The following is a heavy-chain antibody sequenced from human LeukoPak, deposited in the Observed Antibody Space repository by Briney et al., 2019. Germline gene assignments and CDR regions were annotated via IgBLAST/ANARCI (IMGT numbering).Heavy chain of an antibody. D-gene: IGHD3-10*01. CDR1: GFTFSSYG. V-gene: IGHV3-33*01. CDR2: IWYDGSNK. CDR3: AREVTMVRGFDY. J-gene: IGHJ4*02. Sequence: PGGSLRLSCAASGFTFSSYGMHWVRQAPGKGLEWVAVIWYDGSNKYYADSVKGRLTISRDNSKNTLYLQMNSLRAEDTAVYYCAREVTMVRGFDYWGQGTLVTVSS.